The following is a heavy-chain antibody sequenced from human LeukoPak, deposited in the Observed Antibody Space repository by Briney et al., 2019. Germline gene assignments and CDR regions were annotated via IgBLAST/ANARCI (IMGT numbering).Heavy chain of an antibody. CDR1: GFSVTNNY. CDR3: ARRDPWRGYSYGIDY. V-gene: IGHV3-11*04. CDR2: ISSSGSTI. D-gene: IGHD5-18*01. J-gene: IGHJ4*02. Sequence: GGSLRLSCAVSGFSVTNNYMSWVRQAPGKGLEWVSYISSSGSTIYYADSVKGRFTISRDNAKNSLYLQMNTLRAEDTAVYYCARRDPWRGYSYGIDYWGQGTLVTVSS.